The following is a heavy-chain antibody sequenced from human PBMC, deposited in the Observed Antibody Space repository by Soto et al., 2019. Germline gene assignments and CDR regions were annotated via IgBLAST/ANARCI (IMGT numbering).Heavy chain of an antibody. Sequence: PGGSLRLSCAASGFTFDDYAMHWVRQAPGKGLEWVSGISWNSGSIGYADSVKGRFTISRDNAKNSLYLQMSSLRAEDTALYYCAKDSLYSSSWYGYFDYWGQGTLVTVSS. CDR3: AKDSLYSSSWYGYFDY. CDR2: ISWNSGSI. CDR1: GFTFDDYA. J-gene: IGHJ4*02. D-gene: IGHD6-13*01. V-gene: IGHV3-9*01.